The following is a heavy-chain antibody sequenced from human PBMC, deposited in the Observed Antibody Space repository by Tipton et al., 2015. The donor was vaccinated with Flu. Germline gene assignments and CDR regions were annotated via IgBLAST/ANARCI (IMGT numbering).Heavy chain of an antibody. Sequence: TLSLTCTVSGGSVTSGSYYWNWIRQPAGKGLEWIGRGSTSGTTNYNPSLQSRVTISVDTSKNQFSLKLSSVTAADTAVYYCAREGGYSTGFSRIDTWGQGTLVIVSS. V-gene: IGHV4-61*02. J-gene: IGHJ5*02. D-gene: IGHD2-8*02. CDR3: AREGGYSTGFSRIDT. CDR2: GSTSGTT. CDR1: GGSVTSGSYY.